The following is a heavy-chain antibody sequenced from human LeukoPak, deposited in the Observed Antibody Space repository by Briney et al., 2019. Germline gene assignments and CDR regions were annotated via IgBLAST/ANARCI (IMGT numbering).Heavy chain of an antibody. Sequence: GATLKDSCKVSGYSVTELSMHWVRQAPGKRLEWMGGFVPEHGYAIRAQKFQGRVIMTEDTFTDTAYMELSSLRSEDAAVYYCASGISCAGSTGVLDYWGQGTLVTVSS. CDR2: FVPEHGYA. V-gene: IGHV1-24*01. J-gene: IGHJ4*02. CDR3: ASGISCAGSTGVLDY. D-gene: IGHD1-1*01. CDR1: GYSVTELS.